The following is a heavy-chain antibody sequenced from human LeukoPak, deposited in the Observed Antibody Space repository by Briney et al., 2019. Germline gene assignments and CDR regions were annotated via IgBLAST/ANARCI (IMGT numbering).Heavy chain of an antibody. CDR2: ISYDGSNK. CDR3: AHPNGSSSFDY. D-gene: IGHD6-6*01. CDR1: GFTFSSYG. J-gene: IGHJ4*02. V-gene: IGHV3-30*03. Sequence: GRSLRLSCAASGFTFSSYGMHWVRQAPGKGLEWVAVISYDGSNKYYADSVKGRFTISRDNPKNTLYLQMNSLRAEDTAVYYCAHPNGSSSFDYWGQGTLVTVSS.